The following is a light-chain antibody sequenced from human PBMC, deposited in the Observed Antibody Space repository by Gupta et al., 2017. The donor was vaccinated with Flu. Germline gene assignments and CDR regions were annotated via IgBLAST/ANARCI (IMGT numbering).Light chain of an antibody. V-gene: IGKV2-30*01. CDR2: QGS. CDR1: QGLVCNAGNTC. Sequence: VTLGQPASISCRTSQGLVCNAGNTCLHWFQQRSGKAPRRLIYQGSYRESGVPDRFSGSGSGTNFTLRISRVEAEDLGIYFCSRGGDWGWAFGQGTTVEIK. CDR3: SRGGDWGWA. J-gene: IGKJ1*01.